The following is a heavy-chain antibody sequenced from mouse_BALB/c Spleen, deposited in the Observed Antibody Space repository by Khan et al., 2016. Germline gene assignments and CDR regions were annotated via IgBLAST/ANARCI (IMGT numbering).Heavy chain of an antibody. CDR1: GSTFSDYY. V-gene: IGHV5-4*02. CDR3: AKTYGNYGYSDV. CDR2: ISDGISYT. J-gene: IGHJ1*01. Sequence: EVELVESGGGLVKPGGSLKLSCRASGSTFSDYYIYWVRQTPEKRLEWVATISDGISYTYYLDSVKGRFTFSRDNAENNLYLQMSSQKSEDTAMYYCAKTYGNYGYSDVWGAGTTVTVSS. D-gene: IGHD2-1*01.